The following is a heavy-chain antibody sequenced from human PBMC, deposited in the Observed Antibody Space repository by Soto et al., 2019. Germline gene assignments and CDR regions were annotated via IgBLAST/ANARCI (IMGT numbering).Heavy chain of an antibody. Sequence: QVQLQESGPGLVRPSGAPSVTCAVSGDSISRSHWWSWVRQSPGKGLEWIGEISHSGITNYNPSLKSRVTISGDKSKNQLSLKLTSVTAADTAVYYCARVRYDRSGFDHWGQGTLVSVSS. J-gene: IGHJ4*02. CDR2: ISHSGIT. CDR1: GDSISRSHW. CDR3: ARVRYDRSGFDH. V-gene: IGHV4-4*02. D-gene: IGHD3-22*01.